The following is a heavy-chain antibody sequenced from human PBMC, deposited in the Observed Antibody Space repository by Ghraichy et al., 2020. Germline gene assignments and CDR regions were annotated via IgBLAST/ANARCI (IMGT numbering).Heavy chain of an antibody. Sequence: SLNISCTVSGGSIISDDFYWSWIRQPPGKGLEWIGYIYHSGNTYYNPSLKSRLTISVDTSKNQFSLKLSSVTAADTAVYYCARVPRYCSSTSCYFGSNYGMDVWGQGTTVTVSS. V-gene: IGHV4-30-4*01. CDR2: IYHSGNT. J-gene: IGHJ6*02. CDR3: ARVPRYCSSTSCYFGSNYGMDV. D-gene: IGHD2-2*01. CDR1: GGSIISDDFY.